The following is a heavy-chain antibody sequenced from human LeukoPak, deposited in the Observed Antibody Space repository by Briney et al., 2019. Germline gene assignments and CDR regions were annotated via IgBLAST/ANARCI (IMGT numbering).Heavy chain of an antibody. CDR3: ARQGGYCSGGSCYWEGFDI. D-gene: IGHD2-15*01. Sequence: PSETLSLTCTVSGGSISSSSYYWGWIRQPPGKGLEWIAEINHSGSTNSNPSLKSRVTMSLDTSKNQFSLKLSSVTAADTAVYYCARQGGYCSGGSCYWEGFDIWGQGTMVTVSS. J-gene: IGHJ3*02. CDR2: INHSGST. V-gene: IGHV4-39*01. CDR1: GGSISSSSYY.